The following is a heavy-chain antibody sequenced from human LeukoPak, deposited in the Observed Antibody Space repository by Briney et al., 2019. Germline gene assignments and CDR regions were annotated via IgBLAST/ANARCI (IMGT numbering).Heavy chain of an antibody. CDR2: INPNSGGT. J-gene: IGHJ4*02. CDR3: AREGRNGYNEGYFDY. D-gene: IGHD5-24*01. V-gene: IGHV1-2*02. Sequence: GASVKVSCKASGYTFTGYYMHWVRQAPGQGLDWMGWINPNSGGTKYAQNFQGRVTLTTDTSINTAYMELSSLRSDDTDVYYCAREGRNGYNEGYFDYWGQGTLVTVSS. CDR1: GYTFTGYY.